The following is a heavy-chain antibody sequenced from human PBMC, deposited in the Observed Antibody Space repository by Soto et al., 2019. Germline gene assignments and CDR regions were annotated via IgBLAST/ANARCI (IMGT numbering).Heavy chain of an antibody. CDR1: GFTFSSYA. CDR3: AKATYCSSTSCLNDAFDI. J-gene: IGHJ3*02. V-gene: IGHV3-23*01. Sequence: EVQLLESGGGLVQPGGSLRLSCAASGFTFSSYAMSWVRQAPGKGLEWVSAISGSGGSTYYADSVKGRFTISRDNSKNTLYLQMNSLRAEDTAVYYCAKATYCSSTSCLNDAFDIWGQGTMATVSS. D-gene: IGHD2-2*01. CDR2: ISGSGGST.